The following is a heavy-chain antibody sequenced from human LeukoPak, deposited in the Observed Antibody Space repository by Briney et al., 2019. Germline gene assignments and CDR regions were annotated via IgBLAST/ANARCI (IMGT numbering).Heavy chain of an antibody. J-gene: IGHJ4*02. Sequence: GGSLRLSCAASGFTFNTYWMNWVRQVPGKGLVWVSRINGDGSNTVYADSVKGRFTISRDNAKNTLYLQMNRLRAADTSLYFCARLDFGDSIDYWGQGALVTVSS. V-gene: IGHV3-74*01. CDR1: GFTFNTYW. CDR2: INGDGSNT. D-gene: IGHD4-17*01. CDR3: ARLDFGDSIDY.